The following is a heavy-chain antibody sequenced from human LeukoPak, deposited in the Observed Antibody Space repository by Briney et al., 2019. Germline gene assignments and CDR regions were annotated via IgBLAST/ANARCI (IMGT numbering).Heavy chain of an antibody. J-gene: IGHJ4*02. Sequence: GGSLRLSCAASGFTYSSDWMSWVRQAPGKGLEWVANIKQDGSEKYYVDSVKGRFTISRDNAKNSLYLQMNSLRAEDTAVYYCARVSGSYYYFDYWGQGTLVTVSS. V-gene: IGHV3-7*01. CDR1: GFTYSSDW. CDR3: ARVSGSYYYFDY. CDR2: IKQDGSEK. D-gene: IGHD1-26*01.